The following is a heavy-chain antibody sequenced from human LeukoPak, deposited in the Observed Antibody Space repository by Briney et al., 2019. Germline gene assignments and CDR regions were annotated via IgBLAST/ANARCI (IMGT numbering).Heavy chain of an antibody. D-gene: IGHD3-22*01. CDR2: IKSKTAGGTT. Sequence: GGSLRLSCAASGFTLSNAWMSWVRQAPGKGLEWVGRIKSKTAGGTTDFAAPGNGRSAISRDNSKNTLHLEMNSLKTDDTAVYYCTYYYDSSGSHPTLNFDYWAQGTLVTVSS. V-gene: IGHV3-15*01. CDR3: TYYYDSSGSHPTLNFDY. CDR1: GFTLSNAW. J-gene: IGHJ4*02.